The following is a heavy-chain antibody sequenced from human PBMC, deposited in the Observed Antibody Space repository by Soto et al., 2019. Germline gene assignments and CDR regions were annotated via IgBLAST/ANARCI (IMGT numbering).Heavy chain of an antibody. CDR1: GGSISSSSYY. CDR2: IYYSGST. J-gene: IGHJ4*02. CDR3: ARLAPLYYSSSDRRRGGFDY. D-gene: IGHD6-6*01. Sequence: PSETLSLTCTVSGGSISSSSYYWGWIRQPPGKGLEWIGSIYYSGSTYYNPSLKSRVTISVDTSKNQFSLKLSSVTAADTAVYYCARLAPLYYSSSDRRRGGFDYWGQGTLVTVSS. V-gene: IGHV4-39*01.